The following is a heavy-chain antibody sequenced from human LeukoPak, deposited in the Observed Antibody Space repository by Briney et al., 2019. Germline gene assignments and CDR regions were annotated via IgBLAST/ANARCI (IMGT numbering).Heavy chain of an antibody. CDR1: GGSISTYY. J-gene: IGHJ4*02. Sequence: SETLSLTCTVSGGSISTYYWSWIRQPPGKGLEWIGYIYYSGSTNYTPSLKSRVTISVDTSKNQFSLNLSSVTAADTAVYYCARGRSRDGYNYDYWGQGTLATVSS. CDR2: IYYSGST. V-gene: IGHV4-59*01. CDR3: ARGRSRDGYNYDY. D-gene: IGHD5-24*01.